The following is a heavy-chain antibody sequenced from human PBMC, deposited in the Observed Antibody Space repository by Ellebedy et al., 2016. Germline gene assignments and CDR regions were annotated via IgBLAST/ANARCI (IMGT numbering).Heavy chain of an antibody. CDR1: GYTFTGYY. D-gene: IGHD5-12*01. V-gene: IGHV1-2*04. Sequence: ASVKVSXXASGYTFTGYYMHWVRQAPGQGLEWMGWINPNSGGTNYAQKFQGWVTMTRDTSISTAYMELSRLRSDDTAVYYCARDFGGYSGYELDYWGQGTLVTVSS. CDR2: INPNSGGT. J-gene: IGHJ4*02. CDR3: ARDFGGYSGYELDY.